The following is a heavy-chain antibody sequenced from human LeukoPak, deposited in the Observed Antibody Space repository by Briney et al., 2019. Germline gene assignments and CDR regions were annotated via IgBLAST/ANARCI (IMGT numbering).Heavy chain of an antibody. CDR3: ARGQYYYDSSGTNLFDY. CDR2: INHSGST. Sequence: SETLSLTCAVYGGSFSGYYWSWIRQPPGKGLEWIGEINHSGSTNYNPSLKSRVTMSVDTSKNQFSLKLSSVTAADTAVYYCARGQYYYDSSGTNLFDYWGQGTLVTVSS. D-gene: IGHD3-22*01. J-gene: IGHJ4*02. CDR1: GGSFSGYY. V-gene: IGHV4-34*01.